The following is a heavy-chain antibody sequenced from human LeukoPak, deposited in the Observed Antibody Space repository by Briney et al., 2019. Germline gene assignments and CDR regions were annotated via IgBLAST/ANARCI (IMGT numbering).Heavy chain of an antibody. Sequence: ADSVKGRFTISRDNAKNSLYLQMNSLRAEDTAVYYCARAPPTVTTVWFDPWGQGTLVTVSS. CDR3: ARAPPTVTTVWFDP. D-gene: IGHD4-11*01. J-gene: IGHJ5*02. V-gene: IGHV3-48*03.